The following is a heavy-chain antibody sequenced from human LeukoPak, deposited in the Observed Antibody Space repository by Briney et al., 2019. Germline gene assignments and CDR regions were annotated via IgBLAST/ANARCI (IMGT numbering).Heavy chain of an antibody. J-gene: IGHJ4*02. CDR2: IYSGGST. V-gene: IGHV3-66*02. CDR1: GFTVSSNY. D-gene: IGHD6-19*01. CDR3: GSGIAVYGMYYFDY. Sequence: PGGSLRLSCAASGFTVSSNYMSWVRQAPGKGLEWVSVIYSGGSTYYADSVKGRFTISRDNSKNTLYLQMNSLRAEDTAVYYCGSGIAVYGMYYFDYWGQGTLVTVSS.